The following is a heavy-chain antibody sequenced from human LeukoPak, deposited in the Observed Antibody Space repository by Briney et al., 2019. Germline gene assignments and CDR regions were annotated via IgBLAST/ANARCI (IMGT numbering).Heavy chain of an antibody. D-gene: IGHD6-19*01. CDR2: IYYSGST. V-gene: IGHV4-39*01. CDR1: GGSISSSSYY. J-gene: IGHJ4*02. Sequence: PSEPLSLTCTVSGGSISSSSYYWGWIRQPPGKGLEWIGSIYYSGSTYYNPSLKSRVTISVDTSKNQFSLKLSSVTAADTAVYYCARRRSIAVAETGFDYWGQGTLVTVST. CDR3: ARRRSIAVAETGFDY.